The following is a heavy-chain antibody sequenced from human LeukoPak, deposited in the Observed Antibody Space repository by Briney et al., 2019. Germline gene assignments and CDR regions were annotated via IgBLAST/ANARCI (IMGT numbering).Heavy chain of an antibody. D-gene: IGHD3-10*01. J-gene: IGHJ5*02. V-gene: IGHV3-21*01. Sequence: GGSLRLSCAASGFTISSYSMNWVRQAPGKGLEWVSSISSSSSYIYYADSVKGRFTISRDNAKNSLYLQMNSLRAEDTAVYYCASITMVRGVNGWFDPWGQGTLVTVSS. CDR3: ASITMVRGVNGWFDP. CDR1: GFTISSYS. CDR2: ISSSSSYI.